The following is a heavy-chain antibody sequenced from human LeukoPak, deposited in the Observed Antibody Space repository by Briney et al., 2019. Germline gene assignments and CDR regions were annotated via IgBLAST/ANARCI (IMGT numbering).Heavy chain of an antibody. Sequence: PGGSLRLSCAASGFTVSSNYMCWVRQAPGKGLEWVSVIYSGGSTYYADSVKGRFTISRDNSKNTLYLQMNSLRAEDTAVYYCASFLNVGATLDYWGQGTLVTVSS. J-gene: IGHJ4*02. CDR2: IYSGGST. CDR3: ASFLNVGATLDY. CDR1: GFTVSSNY. D-gene: IGHD1-26*01. V-gene: IGHV3-53*01.